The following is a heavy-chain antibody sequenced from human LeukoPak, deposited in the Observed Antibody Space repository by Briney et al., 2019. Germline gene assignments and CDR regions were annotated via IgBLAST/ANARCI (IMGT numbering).Heavy chain of an antibody. CDR1: GGSISSSSYY. D-gene: IGHD2-21*01. CDR3: ARVVALVFDY. Sequence: SETLSLTCTVSGGSISSSSYYWGWIRQPPGKGLEWIGSIYYSGSTYYNPSLKSRVTISVDTSKNQFSLKLSSVTAADTAVYYCARVVALVFDYWGQGTLVTVSS. CDR2: IYYSGST. J-gene: IGHJ4*02. V-gene: IGHV4-39*07.